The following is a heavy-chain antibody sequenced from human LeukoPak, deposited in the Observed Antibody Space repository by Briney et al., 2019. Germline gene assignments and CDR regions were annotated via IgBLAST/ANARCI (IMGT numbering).Heavy chain of an antibody. Sequence: ASEKVSCKASGYTFTSYGISWVRQAPGQGLEWMGWISAYNGNTNYAQKLKGRVTMTTDTSTSTAYMELRSLRSDDTAVYYCARDQYDDYFDYWGQGTLVTVSS. CDR2: ISAYNGNT. J-gene: IGHJ4*02. CDR1: GYTFTSYG. D-gene: IGHD3-3*01. CDR3: ARDQYDDYFDY. V-gene: IGHV1-18*01.